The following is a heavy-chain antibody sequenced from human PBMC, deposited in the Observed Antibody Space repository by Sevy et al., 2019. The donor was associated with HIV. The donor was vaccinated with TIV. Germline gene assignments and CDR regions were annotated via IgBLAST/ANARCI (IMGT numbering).Heavy chain of an antibody. V-gene: IGHV1-46*03. CDR3: ASSGTITIFGVVIGDYDAFDI. J-gene: IGHJ3*02. CDR1: GYTFTSYY. Sequence: ASVKVSCKASGYTFTSYYMHWVRQAPGQGLEWMGIINPSGGSTSYAQKFQGRVTMTRDRSTSTVYMELSSLRSEDTAVYYCASSGTITIFGVVIGDYDAFDIWGQGTMVTVSS. D-gene: IGHD3-3*01. CDR2: INPSGGST.